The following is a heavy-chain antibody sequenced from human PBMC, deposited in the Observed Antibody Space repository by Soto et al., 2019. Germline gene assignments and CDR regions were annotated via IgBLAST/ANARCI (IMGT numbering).Heavy chain of an antibody. CDR1: GGTFSSYA. Sequence: SVKVSCKASGGTFSSYAISWVRQAPGQGLEWMGGIIPIFGTANYAQKFQGRVTITADKSTSTAYMELSSLRSEDTAVYYCARGDIVATTGGYYYGMDVWGQGTTVTVSS. CDR3: ARGDIVATTGGYYYGMDV. CDR2: IIPIFGTA. D-gene: IGHD5-12*01. V-gene: IGHV1-69*06. J-gene: IGHJ6*02.